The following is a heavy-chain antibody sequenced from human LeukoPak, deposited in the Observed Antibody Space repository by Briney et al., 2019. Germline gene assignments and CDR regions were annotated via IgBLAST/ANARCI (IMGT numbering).Heavy chain of an antibody. CDR3: AKAELGYYYGSGSSYFDY. J-gene: IGHJ4*02. V-gene: IGHV3-23*01. D-gene: IGHD3-10*01. CDR2: ISGSGGST. Sequence: GGSLRLSCAASGFTFSSYAMSWVRQAPGKGLEWVSAISGSGGSTYYADSVKDRFTISRDNSKNTLYLQMNSLRAEDTAVYYCAKAELGYYYGSGSSYFDYWGQGTLVTVSS. CDR1: GFTFSSYA.